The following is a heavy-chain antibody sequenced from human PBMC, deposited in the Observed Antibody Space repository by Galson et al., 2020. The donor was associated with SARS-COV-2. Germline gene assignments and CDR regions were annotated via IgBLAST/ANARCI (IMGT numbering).Heavy chain of an antibody. CDR1: GFTFSSHG. CDR2: ISYDGSNK. Sequence: TGGSLRLSCAASGFTFSSHGMHWVRQAPGKGLEWVAVISYDGSNKYYADSVKGRFTISRDNSKNTLYLQMNSLRAEDTAVYYCAKGGWYYYDSSGYYSPDYWGQGTLVTVSS. D-gene: IGHD3-22*01. V-gene: IGHV3-30*18. J-gene: IGHJ4*02. CDR3: AKGGWYYYDSSGYYSPDY.